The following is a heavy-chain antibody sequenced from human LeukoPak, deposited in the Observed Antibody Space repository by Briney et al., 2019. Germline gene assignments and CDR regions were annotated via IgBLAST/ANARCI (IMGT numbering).Heavy chain of an antibody. Sequence: PGGSLRLSCAASGFTFSSYAMSWVRLAPGKGLEWVSSISPDSNYKYYVDSVKGRFTISRDNAKSSLYLQMNSLRAEDTAVYYCARESGFLAARPEDYWGQGTLVTVSS. CDR3: ARESGFLAARPEDY. J-gene: IGHJ4*02. CDR1: GFTFSSYA. V-gene: IGHV3-21*01. CDR2: ISPDSNYK. D-gene: IGHD6-6*01.